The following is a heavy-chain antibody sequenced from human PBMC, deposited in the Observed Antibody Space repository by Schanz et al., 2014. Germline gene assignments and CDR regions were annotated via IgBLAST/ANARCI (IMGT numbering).Heavy chain of an antibody. Sequence: QVQLVQSGSELKKPGSSVTVSCKASGDTLSSYGISWVRQAPGQRLEWLGWISAYNGNTNYAQRLQGTVTMTTDTSTSTAYMELRSLRSDDTAMYYCARARQRYPHDYWGQGTLVTVSS. CDR3: ARARQRYPHDY. CDR2: ISAYNGNT. CDR1: GDTLSSYG. V-gene: IGHV1-18*01. D-gene: IGHD2-2*02. J-gene: IGHJ4*02.